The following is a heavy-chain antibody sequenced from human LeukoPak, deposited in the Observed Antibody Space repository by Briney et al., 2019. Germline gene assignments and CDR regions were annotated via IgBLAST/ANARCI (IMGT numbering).Heavy chain of an antibody. CDR3: ARDRRRDLLHAFDI. CDR1: GGTISNYY. J-gene: IGHJ3*02. Sequence: SETLSLTCTVSGGTISNYYWSWIRQPPGKGLEWIAYIDYSGSTNYNPSLKSRVTISVDASRNQFSLNLSSVTAADTAVYYCARDRRRDLLHAFDIWGQGAMVTVSS. V-gene: IGHV4-59*01. CDR2: IDYSGST. D-gene: IGHD1-26*01.